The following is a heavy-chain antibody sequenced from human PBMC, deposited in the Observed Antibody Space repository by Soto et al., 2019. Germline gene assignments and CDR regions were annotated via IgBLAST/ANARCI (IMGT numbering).Heavy chain of an antibody. V-gene: IGHV3-30*18. CDR3: AKERFAEYDY. CDR1: GFSFSNFV. CDR2: ISHNGINK. Sequence: QVHLVESGGGVVQPGRSLRLSCAASGFSFSNFVMHWVRQAPGKGLEWVAVISHNGINKYSADSVKGRFTISRDSSKNTVYLQMDSLRPEDTAVYYCAKERFAEYDYWGQGTLVTVSS. J-gene: IGHJ4*02.